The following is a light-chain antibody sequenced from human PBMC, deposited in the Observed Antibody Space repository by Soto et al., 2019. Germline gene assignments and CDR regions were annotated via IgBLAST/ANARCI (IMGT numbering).Light chain of an antibody. CDR2: EVS. CDR1: SSDVGGYNY. Sequence: QSVLTQPPSASGSPGQSFTISCTGTSSDVGGYNYVSWYQQHPGKAPKLMIYEVSKRPSGVPDRFSGSKSGNTAALTVSGRQAEDEADYYCSSYAGSNNLIFGGGTKLTVL. J-gene: IGLJ2*01. CDR3: SSYAGSNNLI. V-gene: IGLV2-8*01.